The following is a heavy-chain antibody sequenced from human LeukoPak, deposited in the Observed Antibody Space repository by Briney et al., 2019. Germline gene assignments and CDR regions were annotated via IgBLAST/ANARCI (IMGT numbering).Heavy chain of an antibody. Sequence: GRSLRLSCEASGFXFSHYAIHWVRQAPGKGLEWVAVISSDGSNKYYADSVKGRFTISRDNSKNTLYLQMNSLRAEDTAVYYCAKGRGLRYFDWLLLYYWGQGTLVTVSS. CDR1: GFXFSHYA. CDR3: AKGRGLRYFDWLLLYY. D-gene: IGHD3-9*01. CDR2: ISSDGSNK. V-gene: IGHV3-30-3*01. J-gene: IGHJ4*02.